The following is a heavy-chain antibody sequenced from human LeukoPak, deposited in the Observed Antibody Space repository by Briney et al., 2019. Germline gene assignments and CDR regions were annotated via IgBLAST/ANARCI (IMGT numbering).Heavy chain of an antibody. Sequence: GGSLRLSCTASGFTFSNYDMHWVRQAPGEGLEWVAFIWYDDREKKYADSVKGRFTISRDNSKNTLYLQMGSLRAEDMAVYYCARGNEEQQLAYFDYWGQGTLVTVSS. J-gene: IGHJ4*02. D-gene: IGHD6-13*01. CDR1: GFTFSNYD. CDR2: IWYDDREK. CDR3: ARGNEEQQLAYFDY. V-gene: IGHV3-30*02.